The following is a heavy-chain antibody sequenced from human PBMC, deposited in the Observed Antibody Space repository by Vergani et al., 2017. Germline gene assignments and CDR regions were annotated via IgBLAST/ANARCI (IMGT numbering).Heavy chain of an antibody. Sequence: QVQLVQSGAEAKKPGASVRVSCKASPYTFSGYGISWVRQAPGQGLQWVGWISGDNGNTNYAQNLQGRVTMTIETSTNTAYMELRSLRSDDTAVYYCARSYSGSYYEAVDNWFDLWGQGTLVTVSS. CDR1: PYTFSGYG. V-gene: IGHV1-18*01. CDR2: ISGDNGNT. CDR3: ARSYSGSYYEAVDNWFDL. J-gene: IGHJ5*01. D-gene: IGHD1-26*01.